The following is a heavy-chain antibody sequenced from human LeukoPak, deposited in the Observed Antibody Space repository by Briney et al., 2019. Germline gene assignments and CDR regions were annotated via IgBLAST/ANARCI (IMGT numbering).Heavy chain of an antibody. J-gene: IGHJ4*02. CDR2: ISGSGGST. CDR3: AKEGDSSSYYFDY. CDR1: GFTFSNYA. D-gene: IGHD6-6*01. V-gene: IGHV3-23*01. Sequence: PGGSLRLSCAASGFTFSNYAISWVRQASGKGLEWVSAISGSGGSTYNADSVKGRFTISRDNSKNTLYLQMNSLRAEDTAVYYCAKEGDSSSYYFDYWGQGTLVTVSS.